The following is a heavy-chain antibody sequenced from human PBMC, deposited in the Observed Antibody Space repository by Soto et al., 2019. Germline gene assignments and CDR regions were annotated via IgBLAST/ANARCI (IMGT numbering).Heavy chain of an antibody. CDR3: AREGVPAANTTSIYYYYYYYMDV. Sequence: GGSLRLSCAASGFTFSDHYMDWVRQAPGKGLEWVGRTRNKANSYTTEYAASVKGRFTISRDDSKNSLYLQMNSLKTEDTAVYYCAREGVPAANTTSIYYYYYYYMDVWGKGTTVTV. CDR1: GFTFSDHY. CDR2: TRNKANSYTT. D-gene: IGHD2-2*01. J-gene: IGHJ6*03. V-gene: IGHV3-72*01.